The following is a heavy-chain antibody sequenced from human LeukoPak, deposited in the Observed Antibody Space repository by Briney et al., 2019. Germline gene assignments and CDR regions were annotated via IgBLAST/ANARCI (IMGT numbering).Heavy chain of an antibody. V-gene: IGHV4-30-4*08. CDR3: AREYSEMATTGGEGFDS. Sequence: TSQTLSLTCTVSGGSISSGDYYWSWIRQPPGKGLEWIGYIYYSGSTYYNPSLKSRVTISVDTSKNQFSLKLSSVTAADTAVYYCAREYSEMATTGGEGFDSWGQGTLVTVSS. CDR2: IYYSGST. J-gene: IGHJ4*02. CDR1: GGSISSGDYY. D-gene: IGHD5-24*01.